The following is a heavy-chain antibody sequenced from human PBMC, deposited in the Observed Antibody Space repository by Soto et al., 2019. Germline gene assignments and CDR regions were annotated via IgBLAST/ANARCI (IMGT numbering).Heavy chain of an antibody. J-gene: IGHJ6*02. CDR1: GFTFSSYG. V-gene: IGHV3-33*01. CDR3: ARDGDIAVDWGCMDV. CDR2: IWYDGSNK. D-gene: IGHD6-19*01. Sequence: QVQLVESGGGVVQPGRSLRLSCAASGFTFSSYGMHWVRQAPGKGLEWVAVIWYDGSNKYYADSVKGRFTISRDHSKNALYRKMIRLGAGDTAVYYCARDGDIAVDWGCMDVWGQGTTGTVSS.